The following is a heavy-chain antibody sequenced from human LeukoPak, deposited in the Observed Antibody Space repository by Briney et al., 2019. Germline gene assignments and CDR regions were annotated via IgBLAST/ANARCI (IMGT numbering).Heavy chain of an antibody. D-gene: IGHD2-8*01. CDR2: IYYSGNT. CDR1: GGSISSYY. V-gene: IGHV4-59*03. J-gene: IGHJ4*02. Sequence: SETLSLTCTVSGGSISSYYWSWIRQPPGKGLEWIGYIYYSGNTMYNPSLKSRVTISVDTSKNQFSLKLSSVTAADTAVYYCALGYCINGVCYGLDYWGQGTLVTVSS. CDR3: ALGYCINGVCYGLDY.